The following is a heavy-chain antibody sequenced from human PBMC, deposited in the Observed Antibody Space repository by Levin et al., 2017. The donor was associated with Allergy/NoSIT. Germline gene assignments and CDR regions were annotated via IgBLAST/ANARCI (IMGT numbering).Heavy chain of an antibody. J-gene: IGHJ4*02. D-gene: IGHD2-15*01. CDR1: GFTFSASA. V-gene: IGHV3-73*01. CDR3: TRDHRGGGTCYSDY. CDR2: VRSKANSYAT. Sequence: GGSLRLSCAASGFTFSASAMHWVRQASGKGLEWVGRVRSKANSYATAYAASVEGRFTISRDDSKNTAYLQMNSLKIEDTAVYYCTRDHRGGGTCYSDYWGQGTLVTVSS.